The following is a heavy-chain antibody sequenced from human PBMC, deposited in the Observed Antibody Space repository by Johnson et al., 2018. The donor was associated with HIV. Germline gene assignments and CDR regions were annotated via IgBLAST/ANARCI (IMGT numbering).Heavy chain of an antibody. D-gene: IGHD3-16*01. CDR3: ARGRGGDAISFDV. CDR1: RFTFSDYY. CDR2: ISSSGGTI. Sequence: QMQLVESGGGVVQPGRSLRLSCAASRFTFSDYYMSWIRQTPGKGLEWVSYISSSGGTIYYADSVKGRFSISRDNAKNSLYLQMNSLRVEDTALYYCARGRGGDAISFDVWGQGTMVIVSS. J-gene: IGHJ3*01. V-gene: IGHV3-11*01.